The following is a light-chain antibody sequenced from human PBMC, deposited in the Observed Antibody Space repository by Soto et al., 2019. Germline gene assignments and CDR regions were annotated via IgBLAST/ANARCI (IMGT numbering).Light chain of an antibody. CDR1: QSVSSN. J-gene: IGKJ4*01. Sequence: EIVMTQSPATLSVSPGERATLSCSASQSVSSNLAWYQQKPGQAPRLLIYGASTRATGIPARCSGSGSGTEFTLTIISVPSEDFADYYCQQYNDCAPRTFGGGTKVEIK. CDR2: GAS. CDR3: QQYNDCAPRT. V-gene: IGKV3-15*01.